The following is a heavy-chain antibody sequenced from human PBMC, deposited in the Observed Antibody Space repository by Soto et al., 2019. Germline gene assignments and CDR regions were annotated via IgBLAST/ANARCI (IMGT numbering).Heavy chain of an antibody. Sequence: EPLSLTCAVYGGSFSGYYWSWIRQPPGKGLEWIGEINHSGSTNYNPSLKSRVTISVDTSKNQFSLKLSSVTAADTAVYYCARVSIDFWSGYYSYYYYGMDVRGQLTTVTVSS. CDR1: GGSFSGYY. CDR2: INHSGST. J-gene: IGHJ6*02. D-gene: IGHD3-3*01. CDR3: ARVSIDFWSGYYSYYYYGMDV. V-gene: IGHV4-34*01.